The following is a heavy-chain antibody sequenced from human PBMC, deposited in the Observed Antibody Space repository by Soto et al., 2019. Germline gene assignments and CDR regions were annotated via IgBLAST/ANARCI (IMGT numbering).Heavy chain of an antibody. V-gene: IGHV4-39*01. D-gene: IGHD2-21*01. CDR2: IFYSGST. CDR3: ARQATTGDTDLCLDL. J-gene: IGHJ5*02. Sequence: SETLSLTCSVAGGSSSTSGAYWAWIRQPPGKGLEWLANIFYSGSTFYNPSLASRVSVSVDTSKNEFSLKLRSVTAADTAVYYCARQATTGDTDLCLDLWGQGTLVTVSS. CDR1: GGSSSTSGAY.